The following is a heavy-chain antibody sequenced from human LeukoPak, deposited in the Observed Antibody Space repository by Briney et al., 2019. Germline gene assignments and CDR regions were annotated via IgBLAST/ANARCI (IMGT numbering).Heavy chain of an antibody. D-gene: IGHD7-27*01. CDR3: ARDGEGGAFDI. V-gene: IGHV4-61*01. CDR1: GGSVSSGSYY. CDR2: IYYSGST. J-gene: IGHJ3*02. Sequence: SSETLSLTCTVSGGSVSSGSYYWSWIRQPPGKGLEWIGYIYYSGSTNYNPSLKSRVTISVDTSKNQFSLKLSPVTAADTAVYYCARDGEGGAFDIWGQGTMVTVSS.